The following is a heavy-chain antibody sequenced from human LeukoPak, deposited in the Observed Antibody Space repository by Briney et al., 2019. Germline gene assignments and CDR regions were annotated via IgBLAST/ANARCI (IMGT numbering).Heavy chain of an antibody. D-gene: IGHD4-17*01. CDR3: ARSFWIGDYAT. Sequence: PGGSLRLSYAASGLNFSSDEMNWVRQAPGKGLEWVSYISGSATTIYYADSVRGRFTISRDNAKNSLYLQMNSLRVEDTAVYYCARSFWIGDYATWGQGTLVTVSS. V-gene: IGHV3-48*03. J-gene: IGHJ5*02. CDR2: ISGSATTI. CDR1: GLNFSSDE.